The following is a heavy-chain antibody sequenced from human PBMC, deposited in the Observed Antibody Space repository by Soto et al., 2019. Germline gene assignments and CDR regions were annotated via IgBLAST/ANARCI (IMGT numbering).Heavy chain of an antibody. CDR1: GFTFSDYY. CDR2: ISHSGTTI. V-gene: IGHV3-11*01. D-gene: IGHD4-17*01. CDR3: ARFARYGDYGESFDS. J-gene: IGHJ4*02. Sequence: QVQLVESGGGLVKPGGSLTLSCAASGFTFSDYYMSWIRQAPGKGLEWVSYISHSGTTIYYADSVKGRFTISRDNAKNSLYLQLNSLRPADTAVYYCARFARYGDYGESFDSWGQGTLVTVSS.